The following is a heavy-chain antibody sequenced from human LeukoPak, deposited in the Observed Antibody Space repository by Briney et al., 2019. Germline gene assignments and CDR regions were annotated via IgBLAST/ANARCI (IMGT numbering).Heavy chain of an antibody. Sequence: GGSLRLSCSASGFIFSTYWMSWVRQAPGKGLGWVANIKEDGSEKYYVDSVKGRFTISRDNAKNSLYLQMNSLRVEDTAVYYCARDHDHLFHYWGQGTLVTVSS. CDR2: IKEDGSEK. CDR3: ARDHDHLFHY. CDR1: GFIFSTYW. J-gene: IGHJ4*02. V-gene: IGHV3-7*01. D-gene: IGHD1-14*01.